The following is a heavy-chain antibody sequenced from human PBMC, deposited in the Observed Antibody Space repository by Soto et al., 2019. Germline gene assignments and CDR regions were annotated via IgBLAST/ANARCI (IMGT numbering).Heavy chain of an antibody. V-gene: IGHV1-3*01. CDR3: ARPFWSGYYQSDYYYYGMDV. J-gene: IGHJ6*02. D-gene: IGHD3-3*01. CDR2: INAGNGNT. Sequence: ASVKVSCKASGYTFTSYAMHWVRQAPGQRLEWMGWINAGNGNTKYSQKFQGRVTMTTDTSTSTAYMELRSLRSDDTAVYYCARPFWSGYYQSDYYYYGMDVWGQGTTVTV. CDR1: GYTFTSYA.